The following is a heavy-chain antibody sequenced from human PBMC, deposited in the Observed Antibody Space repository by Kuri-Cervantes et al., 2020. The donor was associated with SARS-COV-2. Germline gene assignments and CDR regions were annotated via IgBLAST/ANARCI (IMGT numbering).Heavy chain of an antibody. Sequence: SETLSLTCAVSGYSISSGYYWGWIRQPPGKGLEWIGYIYYSGSTNYNPSLKSRVTISVDTSKNQLSLKLSSVTAADTAVYYCARDKDGSGSLWFDPWGQGTLVTVSS. CDR1: GYSISSGYY. V-gene: IGHV4-61*01. J-gene: IGHJ5*02. CDR2: IYYSGST. D-gene: IGHD3-10*01. CDR3: ARDKDGSGSLWFDP.